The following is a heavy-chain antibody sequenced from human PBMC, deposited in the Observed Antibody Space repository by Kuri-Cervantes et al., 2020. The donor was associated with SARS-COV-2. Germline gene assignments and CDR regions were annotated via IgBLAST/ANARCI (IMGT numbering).Heavy chain of an antibody. CDR3: ASPSSGYSGGFDY. J-gene: IGHJ4*02. D-gene: IGHD3-22*01. Sequence: GGSLRHFCSASGFTFSDYYMSWIRQATGKGLEWVSYISSSSSYTNYADSVKGRFTISRDNAKNSLYLQMNSLRAEDTAVYYCASPSSGYSGGFDYWGQGNLVTVSS. CDR1: GFTFSDYY. V-gene: IGHV3-11*03. CDR2: ISSSSSYT.